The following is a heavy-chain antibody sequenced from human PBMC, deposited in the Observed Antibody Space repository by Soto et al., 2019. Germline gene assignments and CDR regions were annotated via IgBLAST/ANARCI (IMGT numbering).Heavy chain of an antibody. D-gene: IGHD6-6*01. V-gene: IGHV4-31*03. CDR3: ARRGGSSSGYYYYAMDV. Sequence: QVQLQESGPGLVKPSQTLSLTCSVSSDSMNSGGYYWSWIRQHPGKGLEWIGYIYSNGDTYYNPPLKSRVTISVDTSKNQFSLTLTSVTAADTAVYYCARRGGSSSGYYYYAMDVWGQGTTVTVSS. CDR1: SDSMNSGGYY. CDR2: IYSNGDT. J-gene: IGHJ6*02.